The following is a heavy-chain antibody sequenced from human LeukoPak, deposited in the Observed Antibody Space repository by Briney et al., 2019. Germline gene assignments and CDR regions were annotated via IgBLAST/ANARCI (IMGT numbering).Heavy chain of an antibody. CDR2: INPNSGGT. CDR1: RFTFTAYH. Sequence: ASVKVSCKASRFTFTAYHMHWVRQAPGHGLEWMGWINPNSGGTNYAQKFQGRVTMTGDTSISTAYMERSGLRSDDTAVYYCARGPHWDPHFDYWGQGTLVTVSS. CDR3: ARGPHWDPHFDY. D-gene: IGHD7-27*01. V-gene: IGHV1-2*02. J-gene: IGHJ4*02.